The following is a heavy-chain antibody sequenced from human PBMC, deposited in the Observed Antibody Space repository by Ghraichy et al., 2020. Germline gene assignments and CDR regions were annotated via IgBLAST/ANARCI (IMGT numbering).Heavy chain of an antibody. CDR3: AKAATNYYGMDV. Sequence: GESLNISCAASGFTFSSYAMSWVRQAPGKGLEWVSAISGSGGSTYYADSVKGRFTISRDNSKNTLYLQMNSLRAEDTAVYYCAKAATNYYGMDVWGQGTTVTVSS. V-gene: IGHV3-23*01. J-gene: IGHJ6*02. CDR1: GFTFSSYA. CDR2: ISGSGGST. D-gene: IGHD2-15*01.